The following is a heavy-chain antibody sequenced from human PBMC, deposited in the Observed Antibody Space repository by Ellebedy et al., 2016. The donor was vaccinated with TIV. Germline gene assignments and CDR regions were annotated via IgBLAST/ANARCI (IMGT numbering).Heavy chain of an antibody. CDR1: GFSISSNY. CDR3: ARVDLGLAFHY. Sequence: GGSLRLPCVVSGFSISSNYMSWVRQAPGKGLEWVSIIYSAGNTYYADSAKGRFTISRDTSRNTLYLQMNSLRGEDTAVYYCARVDLGLAFHYWGRGALVTVSS. D-gene: IGHD1-26*01. V-gene: IGHV3-53*01. CDR2: IYSAGNT. J-gene: IGHJ4*02.